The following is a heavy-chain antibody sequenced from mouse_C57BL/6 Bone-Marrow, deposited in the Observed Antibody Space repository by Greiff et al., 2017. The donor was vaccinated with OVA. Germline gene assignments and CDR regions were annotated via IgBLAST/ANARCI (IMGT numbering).Heavy chain of an antibody. J-gene: IGHJ2*01. V-gene: IGHV5-17*01. Sequence: EVKLVESGGGLVKPGGSLKLSCAASGFTFSDYGMNWVRQAPEKGLEWVAYISSGSSTIYYADTVKGRFTISRDNAKNTLFLQMTSLRSEDTAMYYCARHFDYWGQGTTLTVSS. CDR2: ISSGSSTI. CDR3: ARHFDY. CDR1: GFTFSDYG.